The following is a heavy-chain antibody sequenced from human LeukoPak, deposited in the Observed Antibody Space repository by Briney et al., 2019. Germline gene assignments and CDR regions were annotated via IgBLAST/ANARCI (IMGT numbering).Heavy chain of an antibody. CDR1: GGSISSSSYY. J-gene: IGHJ4*02. D-gene: IGHD4-23*01. V-gene: IGHV4-39*07. CDR2: IYYSGST. CDR3: ARGESDYGGNWG. Sequence: KTSETLSLTCTVSGGSISSSSYYWGWIRQPPGKGLEWIGSIYYSGSTYYNPSLKSRVTISVDTSKNQFSLKLSSVTAADTAVYYCARGESDYGGNWGWGQGTLVTVSS.